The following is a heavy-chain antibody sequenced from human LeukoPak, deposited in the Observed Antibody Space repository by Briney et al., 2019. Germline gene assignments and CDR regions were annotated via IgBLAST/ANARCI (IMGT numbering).Heavy chain of an antibody. D-gene: IGHD2-2*02. CDR3: AKDYCSSTSCYTDY. V-gene: IGHV3-7*03. Sequence: GGSLRLSCAASGFTLGTYWMNWVRQAPGKGLEWVANIKQDGSEEYYVDSVKGRFTISRDNAKNSLYLQMDSLRAEDTALYFCAKDYCSSTSCYTDYWGQGTLVTVSS. CDR1: GFTLGTYW. CDR2: IKQDGSEE. J-gene: IGHJ4*02.